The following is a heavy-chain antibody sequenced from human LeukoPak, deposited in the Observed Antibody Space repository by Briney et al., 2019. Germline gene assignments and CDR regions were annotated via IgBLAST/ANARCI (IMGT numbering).Heavy chain of an antibody. Sequence: PSGTLSLTCAVSGGSITSANWWSWVRQPPGRGLEWIGEIFHTGTTNYNPSLKSRVTISVDKSKNQFSLMLTSVTAADTAVYYCARADSGGYYSWPDYWGQGTLVTVSS. V-gene: IGHV4-4*02. CDR2: IFHTGTT. D-gene: IGHD3-22*01. J-gene: IGHJ4*02. CDR3: ARADSGGYYSWPDY. CDR1: GGSITSANW.